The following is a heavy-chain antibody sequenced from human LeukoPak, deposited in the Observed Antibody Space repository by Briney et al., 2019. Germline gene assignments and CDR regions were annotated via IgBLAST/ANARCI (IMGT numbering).Heavy chain of an antibody. CDR1: GGSISSYY. CDR2: INHSGST. V-gene: IGHV4-34*01. Sequence: KSSETLSLTCTVSGGSISSYYWSWIRQPPGKGLEWIGEINHSGSTNYNPSLKSRVTISVDTSKNQFSLKLSSVTAADTAVYYCARLIAVAGRPFSPYYYYYYMDVWGKGTTVTVSS. D-gene: IGHD6-19*01. CDR3: ARLIAVAGRPFSPYYYYYYMDV. J-gene: IGHJ6*03.